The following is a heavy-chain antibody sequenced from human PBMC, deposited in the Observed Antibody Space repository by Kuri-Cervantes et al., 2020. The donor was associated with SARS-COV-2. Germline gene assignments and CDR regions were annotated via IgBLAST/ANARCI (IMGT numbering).Heavy chain of an antibody. D-gene: IGHD3-22*01. CDR2: IFHTGNT. CDR1: GDSMSSDSYY. V-gene: IGHV4-38-2*02. CDR3: ASQDDTSGFYYAYDY. Sequence: SETLSLTCTVSGDSMSSDSYYWGWIRQPPGRGLEWIGNIFHTGNTYYNPSLKSRVTISGDTSKNQVSLKLSSVTAADTAVYYCASQDDTSGFYYAYDYWGQGTLVTVSS. J-gene: IGHJ4*02.